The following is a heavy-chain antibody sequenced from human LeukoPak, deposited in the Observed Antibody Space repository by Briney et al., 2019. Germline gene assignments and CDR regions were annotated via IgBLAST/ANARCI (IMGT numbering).Heavy chain of an antibody. CDR3: ARHRTVTTTYYGMDV. V-gene: IGHV5-51*01. CDR1: GYSFTSYW. D-gene: IGHD4-17*01. CDR2: IYPGDSDT. Sequence: GASLKISCKGSGYSFTSYWIGWVRQMPGKGLEWMGIIYPGDSDTRYSPSFQGQVTISADKSINTAYLQWSSLKASDTAMYYCARHRTVTTTYYGMDVWGQGTTVTVSS. J-gene: IGHJ6*02.